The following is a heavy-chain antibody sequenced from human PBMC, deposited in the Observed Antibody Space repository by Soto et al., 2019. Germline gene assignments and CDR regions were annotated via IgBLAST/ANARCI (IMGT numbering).Heavy chain of an antibody. CDR2: IYYSGST. CDR3: ARAHSSSWSYYYGMDV. V-gene: IGHV4-31*03. Sequence: SETLSLTCTVSGGSISSGGYYWSWIRQHPGKGLEWIGYIYYSGSTYYNPSLKSRVTISVDTSKNQFSLKLSSVTAADTAVYYCARAHSSSWSYYYGMDVWGQGTTVTV. J-gene: IGHJ6*02. CDR1: GGSISSGGYY. D-gene: IGHD6-13*01.